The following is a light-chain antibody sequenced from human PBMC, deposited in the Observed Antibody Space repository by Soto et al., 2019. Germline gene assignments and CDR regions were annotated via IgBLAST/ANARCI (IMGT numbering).Light chain of an antibody. V-gene: IGLV1-40*01. CDR2: DNG. J-gene: IGLJ1*01. Sequence: QSVLTQPPSVSGAPGQRVTISCTGSSSNIGAGYDVHWYQQLPGTAPNLLIYDNGNRPSGVPDRFSGSKSGTSASLAITGIQAEDEDDYYCQSYDSSLSVLYVFGTGTKVTVL. CDR3: QSYDSSLSVLYV. CDR1: SSNIGAGYD.